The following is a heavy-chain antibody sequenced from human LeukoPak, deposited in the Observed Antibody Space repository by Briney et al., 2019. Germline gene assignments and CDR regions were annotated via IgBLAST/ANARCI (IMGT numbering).Heavy chain of an antibody. Sequence: GGSLRLSCAASGFTFSSYAMHWVRQAPGKGLEWVAVISYDGSNKYYADSVKGRFAISRDNPKNTLYLQMNSLRAEDTAVYYCARSRAAARGPFDYWGQGTLVTVSS. J-gene: IGHJ4*02. D-gene: IGHD6-6*01. CDR3: ARSRAAARGPFDY. CDR1: GFTFSSYA. V-gene: IGHV3-30*09. CDR2: ISYDGSNK.